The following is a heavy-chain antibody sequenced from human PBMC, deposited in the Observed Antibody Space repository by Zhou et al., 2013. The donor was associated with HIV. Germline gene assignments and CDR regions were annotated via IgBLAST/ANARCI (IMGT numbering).Heavy chain of an antibody. CDR1: GFTFSGFG. Sequence: QVQLLQSGAEVKKPGASVKVSCKASGFTFSGFGISWVRQAPGQGLEWMGWISSYNGYTNYAQNLQGRVTVTTDTSTSTAYLELRSLRSDDTAVYYCARAYSTAWKGGGFYYMDVWGKGTTVTVSS. CDR2: ISSYNGYT. D-gene: IGHD4-4*01. V-gene: IGHV1-18*01. J-gene: IGHJ6*03. CDR3: ARAYSTAWKGGGFYYMDV.